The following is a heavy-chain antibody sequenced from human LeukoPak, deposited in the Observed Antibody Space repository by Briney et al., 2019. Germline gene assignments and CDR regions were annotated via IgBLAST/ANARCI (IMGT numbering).Heavy chain of an antibody. CDR2: IKEDGSDK. CDR3: ARLYSYAMDV. J-gene: IGHJ6*02. V-gene: IGHV3-7*01. CDR1: GFTFSRYW. Sequence: PGGSLRLSCAASGFTFSRYWMTWVRQAPGKGLEWVAKIKEDGSDKYYMDSLKGRFTISKDNAKNSLYMQMNSLRAEDTAVYYCARLYSYAMDVWGQGTTVTVSS.